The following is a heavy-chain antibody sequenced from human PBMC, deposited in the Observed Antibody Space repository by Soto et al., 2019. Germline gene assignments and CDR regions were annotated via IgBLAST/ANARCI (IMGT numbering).Heavy chain of an antibody. CDR1: GYRFTSYW. CDR3: AKSARGLFGNWFDP. Sequence: EVQLVQSGAEVKKPGESLKISCKGSGYRFTSYWIGWVRQMPGKGLEWMGIIYPDDSDIRYNPSFQGQVTISADKSISTAFLQWNSLKASDTAMYYCAKSARGLFGNWFDPWGQGTLVIVSS. V-gene: IGHV5-51*01. J-gene: IGHJ5*02. D-gene: IGHD3-16*01. CDR2: IYPDDSDI.